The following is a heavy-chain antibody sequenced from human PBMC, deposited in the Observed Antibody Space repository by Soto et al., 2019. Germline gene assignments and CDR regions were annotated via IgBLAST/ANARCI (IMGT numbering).Heavy chain of an antibody. J-gene: IGHJ6*02. Sequence: VQLVQSGAEVKKPGSSVKVSCRASGATFRSYAFTWVRQAPGQGLEWMGGISPIFGSTIYALQFQGRVTITADDSGSTPYMELNSLSSEDTAVYYCAGDYGVYAWYSMEVWGQVTTVTVSS. D-gene: IGHD4-17*01. CDR2: ISPIFGST. CDR3: AGDYGVYAWYSMEV. CDR1: GATFRSYA. V-gene: IGHV1-69*01.